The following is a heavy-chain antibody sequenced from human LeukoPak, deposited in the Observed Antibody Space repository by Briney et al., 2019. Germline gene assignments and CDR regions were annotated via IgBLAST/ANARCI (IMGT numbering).Heavy chain of an antibody. CDR3: ARGTRNGAAGITYRVWFDP. D-gene: IGHD6-13*01. CDR1: GGSFSGYY. V-gene: IGHV4-34*01. Sequence: SETLSLTCAVYGGSFSGYYWSWIRQPPGKGLEWIGEINHSGSTNYNPSLKSRVTISVGTSKNQFSLKLSSVTAADTAVYYCARGTRNGAAGITYRVWFDPWGQGTLVTVSS. CDR2: INHSGST. J-gene: IGHJ5*02.